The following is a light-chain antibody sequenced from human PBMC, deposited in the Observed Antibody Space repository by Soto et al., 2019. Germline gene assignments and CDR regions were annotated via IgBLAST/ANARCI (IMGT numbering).Light chain of an antibody. CDR1: RSNIGSQV. CDR3: ATWDDSLDGPV. CDR2: NNS. J-gene: IGLJ2*01. V-gene: IGLV1-44*01. Sequence: QSVLTQPPSASGAPGQRVTISCSGSRSNIGSQVVQWFQHLPGTAPKLLIQNNSERPSGVPDRFSGSKSGTSASVAISGLQSEDEGDSYCATWDDSLDGPVFGGGTKLTVL.